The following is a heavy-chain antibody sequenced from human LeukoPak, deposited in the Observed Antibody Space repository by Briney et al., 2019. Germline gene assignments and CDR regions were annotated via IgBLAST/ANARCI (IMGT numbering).Heavy chain of an antibody. D-gene: IGHD1-26*01. Sequence: SETLSLTCTVSGGSLSSYYWSWIRQPAGKGLEWIGRIYTSGSTNYNPSLKSRVTMSVDTSKNQFSLKLSSVTAADTAVYYCARRLGATDGVWFDPWGQGTLVTVSS. V-gene: IGHV4-4*07. CDR1: GGSLSSYY. CDR3: ARRLGATDGVWFDP. CDR2: IYTSGST. J-gene: IGHJ5*02.